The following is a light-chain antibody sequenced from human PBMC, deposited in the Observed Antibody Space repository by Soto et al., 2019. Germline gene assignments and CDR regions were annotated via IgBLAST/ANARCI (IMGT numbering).Light chain of an antibody. CDR2: GAS. V-gene: IGKV3-20*01. CDR3: QQYGSSQQT. J-gene: IGKJ1*01. CDR1: QSVSSSY. Sequence: EIVLTQSPGTLSLSPGERATLSCRASQSVSSSYLAWYQQKPGQAPRLLIYGASSRATGIPDRFSGSGSGTDVTLTISRLEPEDFAVDYCQQYGSSQQTFGQGTKVEIK.